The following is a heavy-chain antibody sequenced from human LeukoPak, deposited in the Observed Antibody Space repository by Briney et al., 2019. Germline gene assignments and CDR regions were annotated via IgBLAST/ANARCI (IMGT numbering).Heavy chain of an antibody. Sequence: PSETLSLTCTVSGDSMSYYYWNFIRQPAGKGLEWIGRIHTSGTTYYSASLKSRVSMSVDSSRNQFSLKLSSVTAADTAVYYCARGGTIFGVVVTNYGMDVWGQGTTVTVSS. J-gene: IGHJ6*02. CDR2: IHTSGTT. CDR3: ARGGTIFGVVVTNYGMDV. V-gene: IGHV4-4*07. D-gene: IGHD3-3*01. CDR1: GDSMSYYY.